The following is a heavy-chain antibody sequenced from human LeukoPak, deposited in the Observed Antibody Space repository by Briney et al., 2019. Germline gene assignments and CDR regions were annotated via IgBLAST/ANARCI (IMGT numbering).Heavy chain of an antibody. V-gene: IGHV1-46*01. Sequence: GASVKVSCKASGYTFTSYYMHWVRQAPGQGLEWMGIINPSGGSTSYAQKFQGRVTMTRDTSTSTVYMELSSLRSEDTAVYYCAGTYYDFWSGYYTPGGYYYYGMDVWGQGTTVTVSS. CDR2: INPSGGST. J-gene: IGHJ6*02. CDR3: AGTYYDFWSGYYTPGGYYYYGMDV. CDR1: GYTFTSYY. D-gene: IGHD3-3*01.